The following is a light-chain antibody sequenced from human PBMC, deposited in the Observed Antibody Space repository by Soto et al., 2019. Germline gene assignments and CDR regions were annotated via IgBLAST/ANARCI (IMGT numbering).Light chain of an antibody. CDR3: SSYTSSSTYV. CDR2: DVS. Sequence: QSALAQPASVSGSPGQSITISCTGTSSDVGGYNYVSWYQQHPGEAPKLMIYDVSNRPSGVSNRSSGSKSGNTASLTISGLQAEDEADYYCSSYTSSSTYVFGTGTKVTVL. V-gene: IGLV2-14*01. CDR1: SSDVGGYNY. J-gene: IGLJ1*01.